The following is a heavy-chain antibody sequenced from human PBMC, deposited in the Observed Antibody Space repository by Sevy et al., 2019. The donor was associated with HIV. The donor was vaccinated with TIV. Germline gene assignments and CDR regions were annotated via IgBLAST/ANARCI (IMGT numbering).Heavy chain of an antibody. J-gene: IGHJ3*02. Sequence: GGSLRLSCAASGFTFSSYWMSWVRQAPGKGLEWVANIKQDGSVKYYVDSVKGRFTISRDNAKNSLYLQMNSLRAEDTAVYYSARDRHRYCSSTSCYHHAFDIWGQGTMVTVSS. V-gene: IGHV3-7*03. CDR2: IKQDGSVK. CDR1: GFTFSSYW. CDR3: ARDRHRYCSSTSCYHHAFDI. D-gene: IGHD2-2*01.